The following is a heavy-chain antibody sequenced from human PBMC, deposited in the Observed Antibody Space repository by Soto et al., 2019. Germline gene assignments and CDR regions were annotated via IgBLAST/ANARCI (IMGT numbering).Heavy chain of an antibody. J-gene: IGHJ5*02. CDR2: ISAYNGNT. Sequence: QVQLVQSGAEVKKPGASVKVSCKASGYTFTSYGISWVRQAPGQGLEWMGWISAYNGNTNYAQKLQGRVTMTTDTSPSTAYMELRSLRSDDTAVYYCARDRDGDILTGGNWFDPWGQGTLVTVSS. CDR3: ARDRDGDILTGGNWFDP. D-gene: IGHD3-9*01. V-gene: IGHV1-18*01. CDR1: GYTFTSYG.